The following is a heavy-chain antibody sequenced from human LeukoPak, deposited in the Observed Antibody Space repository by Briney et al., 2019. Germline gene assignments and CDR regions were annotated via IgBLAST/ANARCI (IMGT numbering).Heavy chain of an antibody. CDR1: GGSFSGYY. D-gene: IGHD6-13*01. J-gene: IGHJ4*02. V-gene: IGHV4-34*01. CDR3: ARARGSSSYAPFDY. CDR2: INHSGST. Sequence: SETLSLTCAVYGGSFSGYYWSWIRQPPGKGLEWIGEINHSGSTYYNPSLKSRVTISVDTSKNQFSLKLGSVTAADTAVYYCARARGSSSYAPFDYWGQGTLVTVSS.